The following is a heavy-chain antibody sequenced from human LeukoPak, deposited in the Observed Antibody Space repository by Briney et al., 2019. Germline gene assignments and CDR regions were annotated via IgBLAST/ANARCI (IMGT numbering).Heavy chain of an antibody. Sequence: PSETLSLTCSVSDGSISDYYWHWIRQPPGKGLEWIGYIHYSGSTSYSPSLKSRVTISVDTSKNQFSLELNAVAAADTAVYYCAREYSSFEYWGQGILVTVSS. V-gene: IGHV4-59*01. CDR3: AREYSSFEY. D-gene: IGHD4-11*01. CDR2: IHYSGST. J-gene: IGHJ4*02. CDR1: DGSISDYY.